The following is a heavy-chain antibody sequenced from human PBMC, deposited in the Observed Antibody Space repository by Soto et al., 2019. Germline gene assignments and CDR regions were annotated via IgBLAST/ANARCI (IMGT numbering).Heavy chain of an antibody. D-gene: IGHD6-13*01. CDR1: GGTFNSYT. Sequence: QVQLVQSGAEVKRPGSSVRVSCKASGGTFNSYTISWVRQAPGQGPEWMGRIIPVLGVANYVQTFQGRVTITADKSTSTVYMDLSSLRSEDTAVYYCARGGVAAAGTLGNWGQGTLVTVSS. V-gene: IGHV1-69*02. CDR2: IIPVLGVA. CDR3: ARGGVAAAGTLGN. J-gene: IGHJ4*02.